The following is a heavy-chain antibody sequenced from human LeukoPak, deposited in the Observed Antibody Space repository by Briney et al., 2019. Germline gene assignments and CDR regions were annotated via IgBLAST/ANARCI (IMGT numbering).Heavy chain of an antibody. V-gene: IGHV4-34*01. CDR2: INHSGST. Sequence: SETLSLTCAVYGGSFSGYYWSWIRQPPGKGLEWIGEINHSGSTNYNPSLKSRVTISVDTSKNQFSLKLSSVTAADTAMYYCARSSTRLPDYWGQGTLVTVSS. D-gene: IGHD3-3*02. J-gene: IGHJ4*02. CDR3: ARSSTRLPDY. CDR1: GGSFSGYY.